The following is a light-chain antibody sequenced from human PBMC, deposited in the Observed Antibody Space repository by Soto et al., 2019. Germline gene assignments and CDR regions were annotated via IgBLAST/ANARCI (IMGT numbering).Light chain of an antibody. J-gene: IGKJ1*01. CDR3: QQRSNWPRT. CDR2: DAS. Sequence: EIVLTQSPAALSLSPGERATLSSRASQSISNYLAWYQQRPGQAPRLLIYDASNRAAAIPARFSGSGSGTDFTLTISSLEPEDSAVYYCQQRSNWPRTFGHGTKVEVK. CDR1: QSISNY. V-gene: IGKV3-11*01.